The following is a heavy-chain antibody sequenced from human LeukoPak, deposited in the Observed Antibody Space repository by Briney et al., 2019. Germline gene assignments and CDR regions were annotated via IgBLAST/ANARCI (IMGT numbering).Heavy chain of an antibody. CDR3: ARAAGAAAGNDAFDI. CDR1: GGSISSYY. J-gene: IGHJ3*02. D-gene: IGHD6-13*01. Sequence: SETLSLTCTVSGGSISSYYWSWIRQPPGKGLEWIGYIYYSGSTNYNPSLKSRVTISVDKSKNQFSLKLSFVTAADTAVYYCARAAGAAAGNDAFDIWGQGTMVTVSS. V-gene: IGHV4-59*12. CDR2: IYYSGST.